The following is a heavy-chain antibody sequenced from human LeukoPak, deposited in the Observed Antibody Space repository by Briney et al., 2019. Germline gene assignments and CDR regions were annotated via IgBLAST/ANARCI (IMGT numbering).Heavy chain of an antibody. CDR3: AKDTYYYGLDYYYGMDV. V-gene: IGHV3-30*18. Sequence: GGSLRLSCAASAFTFSSYGMHWVRQAPGKGLQWVAVISYDGSNKYYADSVKGRFTISRDNSKNTLYLQMNSLRAEDTAVYYCAKDTYYYGLDYYYGMDVWGKGTTVTVSS. CDR1: AFTFSSYG. CDR2: ISYDGSNK. J-gene: IGHJ6*04. D-gene: IGHD3-10*01.